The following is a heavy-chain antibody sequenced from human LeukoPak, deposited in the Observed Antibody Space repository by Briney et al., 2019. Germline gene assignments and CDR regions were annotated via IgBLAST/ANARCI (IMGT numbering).Heavy chain of an antibody. CDR3: AKGVRGADLYYMDV. D-gene: IGHD3-10*01. CDR1: EFSFSTYG. V-gene: IGHV3-30*02. Sequence: PGGSLRLSCSASEFSFSTYGMHWVRQAPGMGLEWVAFIQYVGINKYYADSVRGRFTISRDNWKNMLYLQMNSLRPEDTAMYYCAKGVRGADLYYMDVWGKGATVTISS. CDR2: IQYVGINK. J-gene: IGHJ6*03.